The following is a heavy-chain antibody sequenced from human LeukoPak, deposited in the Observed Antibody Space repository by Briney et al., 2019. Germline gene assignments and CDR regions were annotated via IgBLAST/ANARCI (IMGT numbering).Heavy chain of an antibody. Sequence: GGSLRLPCAASGFTFSSFQMNWVRQAPGKGLEWVSYIGTSGTTIYYADSVKGRFTISRDNAKNSLYLQMNSLRAEDTAVYYCAARYFDWLSWGQGTLVTVSS. V-gene: IGHV3-48*03. D-gene: IGHD3-9*01. J-gene: IGHJ5*02. CDR1: GFTFSSFQ. CDR2: IGTSGTTI. CDR3: AARYFDWLS.